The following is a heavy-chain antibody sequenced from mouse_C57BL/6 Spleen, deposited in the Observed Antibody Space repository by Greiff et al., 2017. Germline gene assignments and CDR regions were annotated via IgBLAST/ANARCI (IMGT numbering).Heavy chain of an antibody. D-gene: IGHD2-12*01. J-gene: IGHJ3*01. CDR3: ANLRRGFAY. CDR2: IYPSDSET. Sequence: QVQLKQPGAELVRPGSSVKLSCKASGYTFTSYWMDWVKQRPGQGLEWIGNIYPSDSETHYNQKFKDKATLTVDKSSSTAYMQLSSLTSEDSAVYYCANLRRGFAYWGQGTLVTVSA. V-gene: IGHV1-61*01. CDR1: GYTFTSYW.